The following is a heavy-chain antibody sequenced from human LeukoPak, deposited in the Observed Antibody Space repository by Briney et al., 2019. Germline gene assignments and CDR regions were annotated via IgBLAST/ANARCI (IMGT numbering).Heavy chain of an antibody. D-gene: IGHD6-19*01. J-gene: IGHJ4*02. Sequence: GGSLRLSCAASGFTFSSYAMHWVRQAPGKGLEWVSGITWNGGSTGYADSVKGRFTIPRDNAKNSLYLQMNSLRAEDTAFYYCARDPGDILVAGTFDYWGQGTLVTVSS. CDR3: ARDPGDILVAGTFDY. CDR1: GFTFSSYA. CDR2: ITWNGGST. V-gene: IGHV3-20*04.